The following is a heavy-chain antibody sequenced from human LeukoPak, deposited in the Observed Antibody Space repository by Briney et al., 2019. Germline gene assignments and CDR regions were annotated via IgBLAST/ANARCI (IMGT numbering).Heavy chain of an antibody. CDR1: GYTFTSYG. V-gene: IGHV1-18*01. CDR3: AAPYCSGGSCYSPRRWVGFDP. D-gene: IGHD2-15*01. CDR2: ISAYNGNT. J-gene: IGHJ5*02. Sequence: ASVKVSCKASGYTFTSYGISWVRQAPGQGLEWMGWISAYNGNTNYAQKLQGRVTMTTDTSTSTAYMELRSLRSDDTAVYYCAAPYCSGGSCYSPRRWVGFDPWGQGTLVTVSS.